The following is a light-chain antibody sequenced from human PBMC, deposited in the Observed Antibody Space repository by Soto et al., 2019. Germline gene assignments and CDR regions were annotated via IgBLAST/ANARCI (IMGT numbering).Light chain of an antibody. Sequence: DIQMTQSPSTLSASVGDRVTITCRASQIISSRLAWYQQKPGKAPKIMIDDASNLGTGVPSRFSGSGSGTDFTFTISSLQADDVATYYCQQYDDLPITFGQGTRLEIK. V-gene: IGKV1-33*01. CDR2: DAS. J-gene: IGKJ5*01. CDR1: QIISSR. CDR3: QQYDDLPIT.